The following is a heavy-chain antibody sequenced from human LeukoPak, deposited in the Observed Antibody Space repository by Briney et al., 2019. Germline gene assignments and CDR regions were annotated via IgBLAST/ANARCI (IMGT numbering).Heavy chain of an antibody. J-gene: IGHJ4*02. CDR3: ATGVYYYDSSGYYYGGY. V-gene: IGHV1-24*01. CDR1: GYTLTELS. Sequence: ASVKVSCKVSGYTLTELSMHWVRQAPGKGLEWMGGFDPEDGETIYAQKFQGRVTMTEDTSTDTAYMELSSLRSEDTAVYYCATGVYYYDSSGYYYGGYWGQGTLVTVSS. CDR2: FDPEDGET. D-gene: IGHD3-22*01.